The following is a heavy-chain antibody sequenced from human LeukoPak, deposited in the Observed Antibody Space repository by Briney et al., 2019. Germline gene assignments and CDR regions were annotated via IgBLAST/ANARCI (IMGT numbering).Heavy chain of an antibody. J-gene: IGHJ4*02. CDR1: GFTFTSYT. Sequence: GGSLRLSCATSGFTFTSYTMNWVRQAPGKGLEWVSSISSSSSDISYADSVKGRFAISRDNAKNSVYVQMSSLRAEDTAVYYCARAGDSSGYSDYWGQGTLVTVSS. V-gene: IGHV3-21*01. D-gene: IGHD3-22*01. CDR3: ARAGDSSGYSDY. CDR2: ISSSSSDI.